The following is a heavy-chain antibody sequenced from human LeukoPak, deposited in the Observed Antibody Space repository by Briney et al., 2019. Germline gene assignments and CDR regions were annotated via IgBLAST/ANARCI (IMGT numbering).Heavy chain of an antibody. Sequence: GGSLRLSCAASGFTSITHAMSWVRQAPGKGLEWVSSISDNGAYSYYSDSVRGRFVISRDTPRNTLYLQMNSLRAEDTAIYYCARGYCDRSTCYTSESHLDYWGQGALVTVSS. CDR2: ISDNGAYS. J-gene: IGHJ4*02. V-gene: IGHV3-23*01. CDR1: GFTSITHA. CDR3: ARGYCDRSTCYTSESHLDY. D-gene: IGHD2-2*02.